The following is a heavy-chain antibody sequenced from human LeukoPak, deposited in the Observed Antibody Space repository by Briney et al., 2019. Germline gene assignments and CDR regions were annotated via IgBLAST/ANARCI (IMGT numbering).Heavy chain of an antibody. V-gene: IGHV4-31*03. CDR1: GGSISSGGYY. D-gene: IGHD3-3*01. Sequence: PSQTLPLTCTVSGGSISSGGYYWSWIRQHPGKGLEWIGYIYHSGSTYYNPSLRSRVTISVDTSKNQFSLKLSSVTAADTAVYYCARTLRFSREFDYWGQGTLVTDSS. CDR2: IYHSGST. J-gene: IGHJ4*02. CDR3: ARTLRFSREFDY.